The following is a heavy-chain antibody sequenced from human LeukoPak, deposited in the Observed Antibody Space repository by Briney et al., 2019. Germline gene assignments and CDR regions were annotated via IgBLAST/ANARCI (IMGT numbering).Heavy chain of an antibody. Sequence: GGSLRLSCAASGFTFSDYYMTWIRQAPGKGLEWVSYITNSGTTIYYADSVKGRFTISRDNSKNSLYLQMNSLRAEDTAVYYCATYSNFRFDFWGQGTLVTGSS. CDR1: GFTFSDYY. J-gene: IGHJ4*02. CDR2: ITNSGTTI. CDR3: ATYSNFRFDF. V-gene: IGHV3-11*01. D-gene: IGHD4-11*01.